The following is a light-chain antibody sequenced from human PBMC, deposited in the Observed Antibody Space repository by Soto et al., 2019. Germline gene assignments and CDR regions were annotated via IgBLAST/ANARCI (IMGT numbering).Light chain of an antibody. J-gene: IGLJ1*01. V-gene: IGLV2-14*01. CDR3: SSYTSSSTYV. CDR2: EVS. CDR1: SSDVGGYDY. Sequence: QSVLTQPASVSGSPGQSITISCTGTSSDVGGYDYVSWYQQHPGKAPKPMIYEVSNRPSGVSNRFSGSKSGSTASLTISGLQAEDEADYYCSSYTSSSTYVFGTGTKSPS.